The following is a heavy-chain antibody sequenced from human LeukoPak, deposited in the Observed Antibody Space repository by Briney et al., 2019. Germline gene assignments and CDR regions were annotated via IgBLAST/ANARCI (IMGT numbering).Heavy chain of an antibody. CDR1: GYTFTSYD. CDR3: ARWRIVAPLRYYYYGMDV. D-gene: IGHD2-15*01. Sequence: GASVKVSCKASGYTFTSYDINWVRQATGQGLEWMGWMNPNSGNTGYAQKFQGRVTMTRNTSISTAYMELSSLRSEDTAVYYCARWRIVAPLRYYYYGMDVWGQGTTVTVSS. J-gene: IGHJ6*02. CDR2: MNPNSGNT. V-gene: IGHV1-8*01.